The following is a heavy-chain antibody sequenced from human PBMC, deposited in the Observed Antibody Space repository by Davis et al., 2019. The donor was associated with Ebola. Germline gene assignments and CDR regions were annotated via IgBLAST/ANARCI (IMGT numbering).Heavy chain of an antibody. CDR1: GGSFSGYY. V-gene: IGHV4-34*01. CDR3: ARDVLRYFDWFLESDYFDY. CDR2: INHSGST. J-gene: IGHJ4*02. Sequence: PGGSLRLSCAVYGGSFSGYYWSWIRQPPGKGLEWIGEINHSGSTNYNPSLKSRVTISVDTSKNQFSLKLSSVTAADTAVYYCARDVLRYFDWFLESDYFDYWGQGTLVTVSS. D-gene: IGHD3-9*01.